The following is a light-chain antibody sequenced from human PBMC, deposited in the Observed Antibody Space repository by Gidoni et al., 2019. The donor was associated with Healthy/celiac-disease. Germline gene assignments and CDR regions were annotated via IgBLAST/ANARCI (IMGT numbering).Light chain of an antibody. CDR1: QSVSSY. V-gene: IGKV3-11*01. Sequence: PATLSLSPGERATLSCRASQSVSSYLAWYQQKPGQAPRLLIYDASNRATGIPARFSGSGSGTDFTLTISSLEPEDFAVYYCQQRSNWIFTFGPGTKVDIK. J-gene: IGKJ3*01. CDR3: QQRSNWIFT. CDR2: DAS.